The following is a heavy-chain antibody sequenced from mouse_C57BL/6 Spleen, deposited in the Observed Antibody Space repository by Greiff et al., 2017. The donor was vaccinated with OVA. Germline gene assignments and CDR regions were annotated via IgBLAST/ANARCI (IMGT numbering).Heavy chain of an antibody. CDR3: ARDAYDYDEDWYFDV. CDR1: GFTFSSYA. D-gene: IGHD2-4*01. V-gene: IGHV5-4*01. Sequence: EVKLMESGGGLVKPGGSLKLSCAASGFTFSSYAMSWVRQTPEKRLEWVATISDGGSYTYYPDNVKGRFTISRDNAKNNLYLQMSHLKSEDTAMYYCARDAYDYDEDWYFDVWGTGTTVTVSS. CDR2: ISDGGSYT. J-gene: IGHJ1*03.